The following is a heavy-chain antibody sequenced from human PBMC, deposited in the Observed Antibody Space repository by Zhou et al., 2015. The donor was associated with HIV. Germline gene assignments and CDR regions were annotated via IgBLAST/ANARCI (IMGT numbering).Heavy chain of an antibody. CDR2: ISTYNINA. V-gene: IGHV1-18*01. CDR1: GYTFTNYG. CDR3: ARRGNYFDSGNYRYWFDP. Sequence: QVQLVQSGAEVKKPGASVKVSCKASGYTFTNYGITWVRQAPGQGLEWMGGISTYNINAVYAQKFQGRITMSTDISTTTAYMELRSLRSDDTAVYYCARRGNYFDSGNYRYWFDPGAREPWSPSP. D-gene: IGHD3-10*01. J-gene: IGHJ5*02.